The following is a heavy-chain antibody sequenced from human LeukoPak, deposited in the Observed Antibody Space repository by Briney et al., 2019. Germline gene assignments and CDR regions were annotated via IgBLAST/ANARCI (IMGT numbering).Heavy chain of an antibody. V-gene: IGHV3-7*04. J-gene: IGHJ4*02. D-gene: IGHD6-13*01. Sequence: GGSLRLSCAASGFTFSNYWMSWVCQAPGKGLEWVANIKQDGSEKYYVDSVKGRFTISRDNAKNSLYLQMNSLRAEDTAVYYCAREIAAAGRWGQGTLVTVSA. CDR3: AREIAAAGR. CDR2: IKQDGSEK. CDR1: GFTFSNYW.